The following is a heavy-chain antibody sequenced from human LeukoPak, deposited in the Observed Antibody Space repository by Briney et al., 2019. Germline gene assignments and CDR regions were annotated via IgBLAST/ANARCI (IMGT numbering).Heavy chain of an antibody. V-gene: IGHV3-48*01. CDR1: GFTFSSYS. CDR2: ISSSSSTT. Sequence: GGSLRLSCAASGFTFSSYSMNWVRQAPGKGLEWVSYISSSSSTTYYADSVKGRFTISRDNSKNTLYLQMNSLRAEDTAVYYCAKDRAARYSACFDYWGQGTLVTVSS. CDR3: AKDRAARYSACFDY. J-gene: IGHJ4*02. D-gene: IGHD6-6*01.